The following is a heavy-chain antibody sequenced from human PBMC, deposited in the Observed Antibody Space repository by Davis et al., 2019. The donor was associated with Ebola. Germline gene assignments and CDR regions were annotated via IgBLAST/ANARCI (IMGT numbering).Heavy chain of an antibody. J-gene: IGHJ4*02. CDR1: GGSFSGYY. Sequence: SETLSLTCAVYGGSFSGYYWSWIRQPPGKGLEWIGEINHSGSTNYNPSLKSRVTISVDKSKNQFSLKLSSVTAADTAVYYCARKYSGYDYPRYWGQGTLVTVSS. CDR2: INHSGST. D-gene: IGHD5-12*01. V-gene: IGHV4-34*01. CDR3: ARKYSGYDYPRY.